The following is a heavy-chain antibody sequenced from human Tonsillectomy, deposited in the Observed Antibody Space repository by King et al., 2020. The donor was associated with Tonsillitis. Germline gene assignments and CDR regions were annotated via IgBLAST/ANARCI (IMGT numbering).Heavy chain of an antibody. CDR3: ARGVDEWGTDY. V-gene: IGHV3-30*01. Sequence: LQLVESGGGVVQPGRSLRLSCAASGFTFSNYPMHWVRQAPGKGLEWVAVISYDGINKYFADSVKGRFTISRDNSQNTMYLQVTSLRVEDTAVYYCARGVDEWGTDYWGQGTLVTVSS. J-gene: IGHJ4*02. D-gene: IGHD3-16*01. CDR1: GFTFSNYP. CDR2: ISYDGINK.